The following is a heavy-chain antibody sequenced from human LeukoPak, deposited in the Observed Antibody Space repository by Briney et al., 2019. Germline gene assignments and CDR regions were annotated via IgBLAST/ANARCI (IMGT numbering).Heavy chain of an antibody. D-gene: IGHD3-3*01. J-gene: IGHJ6*02. Sequence: GGSLRLSCAASGFTVSSNYMSWVRQAPGKGLEWVSVIYSGGSTYYADSVKGRFTISRDNSKNTLYLQMNSLRAEDTAVYYCARVPTGDDFWSGYLIGGRPDYYGMDVWGQGTTVTVSS. CDR2: IYSGGST. CDR1: GFTVSSNY. CDR3: ARVPTGDDFWSGYLIGGRPDYYGMDV. V-gene: IGHV3-53*01.